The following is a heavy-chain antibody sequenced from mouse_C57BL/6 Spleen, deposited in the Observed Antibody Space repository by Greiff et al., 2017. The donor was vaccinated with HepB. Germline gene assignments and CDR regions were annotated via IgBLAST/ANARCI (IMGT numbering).Heavy chain of an antibody. CDR2: INPGSGGT. Sequence: VKLMESGAELVRPGTSVKVSCKASGYAFTNYLIEWVKQRPGQGLEWIGVINPGSGGTNYNEKFKGKATLTADKSSSTAYMQLSSLTSEDSAVYFCARDYDYEDYAMDYWGQGTSVTVSS. CDR1: GYAFTNYL. V-gene: IGHV1-54*01. J-gene: IGHJ4*01. D-gene: IGHD2-4*01. CDR3: ARDYDYEDYAMDY.